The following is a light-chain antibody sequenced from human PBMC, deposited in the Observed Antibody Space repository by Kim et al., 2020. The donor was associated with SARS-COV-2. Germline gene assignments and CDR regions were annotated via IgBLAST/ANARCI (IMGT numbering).Light chain of an antibody. CDR1: SGSIASNY. CDR2: EDH. CDR3: QSFDSTNQV. J-gene: IGLJ3*02. Sequence: GNTVTISCTRYSGSIASNYVQWYQQRPGSAPTTVLYEDHQRPSGVPDRFSGSIDSSSNSASLTNSGLQSEDEADYYCQSFDSTNQVFGGGTKVTVL. V-gene: IGLV6-57*03.